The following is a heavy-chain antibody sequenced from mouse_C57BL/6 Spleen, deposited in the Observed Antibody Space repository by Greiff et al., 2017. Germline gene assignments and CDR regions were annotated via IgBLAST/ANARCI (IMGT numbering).Heavy chain of an antibody. J-gene: IGHJ2*01. CDR2: ISDGGSYT. CDR1: GFTFSSYA. Sequence: EVKLVESGGGLVKPGGSLKLSCAASGFTFSSYAMSWVRQTPEKRLEWVATISDGGSYTYYPDNVKGRFTISRDNAKNNLYLQMSHLKSEDTAMYYCAREPGNFDYWGQGTTLTVSS. V-gene: IGHV5-4*01. CDR3: AREPGNFDY.